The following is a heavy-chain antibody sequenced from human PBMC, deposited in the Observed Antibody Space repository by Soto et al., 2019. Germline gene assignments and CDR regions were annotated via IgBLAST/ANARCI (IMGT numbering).Heavy chain of an antibody. Sequence: PSETLSLSCAASGFTFSTYWMYWVRQAPGKGLVWVSRINSDGSSTDYADSVKGRVTISRDNAKNTLNLQMSSLRAEDTAVYYCARAWGVAVAGLYYYGSDVWGQGATVTVS. D-gene: IGHD6-19*01. V-gene: IGHV3-74*01. J-gene: IGHJ6*02. CDR3: ARAWGVAVAGLYYYGSDV. CDR1: GFTFSTYW. CDR2: INSDGSST.